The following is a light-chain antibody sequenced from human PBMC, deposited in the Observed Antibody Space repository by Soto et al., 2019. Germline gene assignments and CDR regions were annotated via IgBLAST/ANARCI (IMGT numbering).Light chain of an antibody. CDR3: QKYDRAPRT. Sequence: DIQMTQSPSSLSASVGDSVTITCRASQGINNYLAWYQQKPGKVPVLLIYSASTLKSGVPSRFSGRGAGIDFTLTISSLQPEDFATYYCQKYDRAPRTFGQGTKVDIK. CDR2: SAS. J-gene: IGKJ1*01. V-gene: IGKV1-27*01. CDR1: QGINNY.